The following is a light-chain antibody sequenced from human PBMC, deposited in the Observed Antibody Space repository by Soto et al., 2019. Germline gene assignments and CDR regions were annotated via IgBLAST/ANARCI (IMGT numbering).Light chain of an antibody. CDR2: DVS. V-gene: IGKV3-20*01. CDR3: QQYENSVMYT. J-gene: IGKJ2*01. CDR1: QSVRSSF. Sequence: EIVLTQSPGTLSLSPGERATLSCRASQSVRSSFFAWYQQKPGQAPRLLIYDVSVRATGIPDRFSGSGSGTDFTLTINRLEPEDFAVYYCQQYENSVMYTFGQGTSWRSN.